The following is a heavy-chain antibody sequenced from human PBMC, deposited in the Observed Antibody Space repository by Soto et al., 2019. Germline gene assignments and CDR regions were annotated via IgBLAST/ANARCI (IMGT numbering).Heavy chain of an antibody. V-gene: IGHV4-59*01. Sequence: QVQLQESGPGLVKPSETLSLTCTVSGGSISSYYWSWIRQPPGKGLEWIGYIYYSGSTNYNPSLRSRVTISVDTSKNQFSLKLSSVTAADTAVYYCARADYYGSGSYYYYGMDVWGQGTTVTVSS. CDR1: GGSISSYY. D-gene: IGHD3-10*01. J-gene: IGHJ6*02. CDR3: ARADYYGSGSYYYYGMDV. CDR2: IYYSGST.